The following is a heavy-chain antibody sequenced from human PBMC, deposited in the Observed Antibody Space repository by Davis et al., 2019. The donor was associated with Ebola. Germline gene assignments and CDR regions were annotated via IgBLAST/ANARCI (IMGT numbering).Heavy chain of an antibody. CDR2: MNPNSGNT. J-gene: IGHJ4*02. Sequence: ASVKVSCKASGYTFTSYDINWVRQATGQGLEWMGWMNPNSGNTGYAQKFQGRVTMTRNTSISTAYMELSSLRSEDTAVYYCAREDSSGWYFSYWGQGTLVTVSS. CDR3: AREDSSGWYFSY. V-gene: IGHV1-8*01. D-gene: IGHD6-19*01. CDR1: GYTFTSYD.